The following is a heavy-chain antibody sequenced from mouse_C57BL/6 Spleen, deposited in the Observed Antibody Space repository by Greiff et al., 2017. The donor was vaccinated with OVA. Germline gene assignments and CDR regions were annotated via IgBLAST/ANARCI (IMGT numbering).Heavy chain of an antibody. V-gene: IGHV1-64*01. J-gene: IGHJ4*01. CDR3: ARSGSNYDAMDD. Sequence: QVQLKESGAELVKPGASVKLSCKASGYTFTSYWMHWVKQRPGQGLEWIGMIHPNSGSTNYNEKFKSKATLTVDKSSSTAYMQLSSLTSEDSAVYYCARSGSNYDAMDDWGQGTSVTVSS. CDR1: GYTFTSYW. D-gene: IGHD2-5*01. CDR2: IHPNSGST.